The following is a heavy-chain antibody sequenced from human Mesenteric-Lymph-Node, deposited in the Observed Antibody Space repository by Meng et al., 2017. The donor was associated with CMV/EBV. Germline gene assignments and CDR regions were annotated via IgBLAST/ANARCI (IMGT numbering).Heavy chain of an antibody. J-gene: IGHJ4*02. D-gene: IGHD2-21*01. Sequence: ASVKVSCKASGYIFTGYYMHWVRQAPGQGPEWMGWINPNSGDTNYAHKFQGRVTMARDTSITTAYMELSGLRSDDTAIYYCARSYLGYWGQGTLVTVSS. CDR3: ARSYLGY. V-gene: IGHV1-2*02. CDR1: GYIFTGYY. CDR2: INPNSGDT.